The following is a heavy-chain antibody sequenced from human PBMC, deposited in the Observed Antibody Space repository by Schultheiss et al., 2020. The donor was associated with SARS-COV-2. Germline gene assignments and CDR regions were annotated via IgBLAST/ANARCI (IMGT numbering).Heavy chain of an antibody. CDR2: INNDGSST. CDR1: GFTFSSYW. CDR3: ARALYGDAFDI. D-gene: IGHD3-16*01. Sequence: GGSLRLSCAASGFTFSSYWMHWVRQAPGKGLVWVSRINNDGSSTRYADSVKGRFTISRDNAKNTLYLQMNSLRAEDTAVYYCARALYGDAFDIWGQGTMVTVAS. V-gene: IGHV3-74*01. J-gene: IGHJ3*02.